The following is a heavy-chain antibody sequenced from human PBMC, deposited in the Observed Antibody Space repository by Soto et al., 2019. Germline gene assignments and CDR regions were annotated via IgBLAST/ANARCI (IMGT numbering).Heavy chain of an antibody. D-gene: IGHD5-18*01. J-gene: IGHJ3*02. V-gene: IGHV3-30*18. CDR3: AKDRGIQLLFTTDAFAI. CDR2: ISYDGSNK. CDR1: GFTFSSYG. Sequence: QMQLVESGGGVVQPGRSLRLSCAASGFTFSSYGMHWVRQAPGKGLEWVAVISYDGSNKYYADSVKGRFTISRDNSKNTQYLQMNSLRAEDTAVYYCAKDRGIQLLFTTDAFAIWGQGTMVTVSS.